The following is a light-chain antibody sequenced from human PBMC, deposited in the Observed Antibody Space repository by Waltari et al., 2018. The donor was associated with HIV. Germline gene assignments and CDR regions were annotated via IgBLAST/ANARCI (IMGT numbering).Light chain of an antibody. V-gene: IGKV1-13*02. CDR3: QQFVAYPAL. CDR1: QRLGTA. CDR2: DAS. J-gene: IGKJ4*01. Sequence: AIQFTQSPSSLSASAGDRVTITCRTSQRLGTAFAWYQQKPGKVPKLLIYDASNVESGVPSRFSGSGFGTDFTLTISSLQPEDIATYYCQQFVAYPALFGGGTKVEI.